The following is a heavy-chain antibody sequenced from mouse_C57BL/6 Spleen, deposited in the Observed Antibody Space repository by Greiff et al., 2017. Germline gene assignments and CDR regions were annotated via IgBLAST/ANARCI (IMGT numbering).Heavy chain of an antibody. Sequence: QVQLQQPGAELVKPGASVKVSCKASGYTFTSYGMHWVKQRPGHGLEWIGRIHPSDSDTNYNQKFKGKATLTEDKSSSTAYMQLSILTSEASAVYYSATRWLLSYYYGDWGKGTTLTVSS. CDR1: GYTFTSYG. CDR3: ATRWLLSYYYGD. J-gene: IGHJ2*01. CDR2: IHPSDSDT. D-gene: IGHD2-3*01. V-gene: IGHV1-74*01.